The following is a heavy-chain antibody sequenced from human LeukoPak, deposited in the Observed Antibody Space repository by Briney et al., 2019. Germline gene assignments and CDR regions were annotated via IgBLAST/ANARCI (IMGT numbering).Heavy chain of an antibody. Sequence: GGSVKVSCKASGYTFPSSYIPWGPEGPGQGLEWMGIFNPSGGSTSYAQKFQGRVTFTRETSTNTVYMGLSSLRSEDTAVYYCARAVDPMVAIGPTVQLWFLPWGQGT. CDR1: GYTFPSSY. D-gene: IGHD2-21*01. J-gene: IGHJ5*02. CDR2: FNPSGGST. CDR3: ARAVDPMVAIGPTVQLWFLP. V-gene: IGHV1-46*01.